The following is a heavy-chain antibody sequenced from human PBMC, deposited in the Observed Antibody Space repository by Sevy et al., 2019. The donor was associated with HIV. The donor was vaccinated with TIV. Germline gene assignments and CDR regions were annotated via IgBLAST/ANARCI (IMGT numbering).Heavy chain of an antibody. V-gene: IGHV3-21*01. Sequence: GGSLRLSCAASGFTFSNYFINWVRQAPGKGLEWVSSISRGSSYIFYADSVKGRFTISRDNAKNSLYLHMNSLRAEDTAVYYCARWDYYGSLYYFDYWGPGTLVTVSS. D-gene: IGHD3-10*01. CDR1: GFTFSNYF. CDR2: ISRGSSYI. CDR3: ARWDYYGSLYYFDY. J-gene: IGHJ4*02.